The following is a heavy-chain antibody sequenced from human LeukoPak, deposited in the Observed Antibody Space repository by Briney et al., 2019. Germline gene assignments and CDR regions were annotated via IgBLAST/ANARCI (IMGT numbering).Heavy chain of an antibody. V-gene: IGHV4-38-2*02. J-gene: IGHJ3*02. D-gene: IGHD1-1*01. Sequence: SETLSLTCTVSGYSISSGYYWAWIRQPPGKGLEWIGSIFHTGSTYHNPSLKSRVTISVDTSKNQFSLKLNSVTAADTAVYYCARVLQYKAFDIWGQGTMVTVSS. CDR3: ARVLQYKAFDI. CDR2: IFHTGST. CDR1: GYSISSGYY.